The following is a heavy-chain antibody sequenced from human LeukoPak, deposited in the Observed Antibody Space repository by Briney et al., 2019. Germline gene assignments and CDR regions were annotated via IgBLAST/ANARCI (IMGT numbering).Heavy chain of an antibody. CDR1: GFTLTSYS. V-gene: IGHV3-48*01. Sequence: GGSLRLSCAASGFTLTSYSMNWVRQAPGKGLEWVSYISSLGRTIYYADSVKGRFTTSRDSAKNLLSLHMSSLRAEDTAVYFCARGGYTYGLDYWGQGTLVTVSS. J-gene: IGHJ4*02. CDR3: ARGGYTYGLDY. D-gene: IGHD5-18*01. CDR2: ISSLGRTI.